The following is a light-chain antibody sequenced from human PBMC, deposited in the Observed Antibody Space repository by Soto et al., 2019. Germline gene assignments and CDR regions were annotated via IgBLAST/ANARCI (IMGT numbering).Light chain of an antibody. CDR1: SSAVGSYRL. Sequence: QSALTQPASVSGSPGQSITISCTGSSSAVGSYRLVSWYQHHPGKVPKLIIYEGTKRPSGVSNRFSGSEPGNTASVTISGLQAEDEADYYCCSSAPSRTFVFGTGTKLTVL. J-gene: IGLJ1*01. CDR2: EGT. CDR3: CSSAPSRTFV. V-gene: IGLV2-23*01.